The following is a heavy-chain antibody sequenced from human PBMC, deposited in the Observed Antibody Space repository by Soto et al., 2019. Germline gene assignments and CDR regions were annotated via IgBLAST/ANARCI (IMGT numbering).Heavy chain of an antibody. V-gene: IGHV3-33*01. D-gene: IGHD3-22*01. Sequence: GGSLRLSCAASGFTFSSYGMHWVRQAPGKGQKWVAVIWYDGSNKYYADSVKGRFTISRDNSKNTLYLQMNSLSAEDTAVYYCARDRYYDSSGYDYWGQGTLVTVYS. CDR1: GFTFSSYG. J-gene: IGHJ4*02. CDR3: ARDRYYDSSGYDY. CDR2: IWYDGSNK.